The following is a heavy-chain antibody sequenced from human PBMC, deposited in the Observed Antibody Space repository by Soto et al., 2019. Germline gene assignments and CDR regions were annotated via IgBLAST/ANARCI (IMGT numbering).Heavy chain of an antibody. J-gene: IGHJ4*02. CDR1: GFTFISYA. Sequence: EVQLLESGGGLVQPGGSLRLSCGASGFTFISYAMSWVRQAPGKGLEWVSAISGGGDKTYYADSVKGRFTISRDNSKNTLYLEMNSLRAEDTAVYYCAKDKDLRELLTFLDYWGQGTLVTVSS. CDR3: AKDKDLRELLTFLDY. CDR2: ISGGGDKT. V-gene: IGHV3-23*01. D-gene: IGHD1-26*01.